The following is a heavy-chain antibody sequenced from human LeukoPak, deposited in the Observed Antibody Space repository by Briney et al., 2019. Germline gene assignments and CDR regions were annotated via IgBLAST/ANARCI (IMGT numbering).Heavy chain of an antibody. CDR1: GFTFSSYW. D-gene: IGHD6-13*01. CDR3: ARDGMEQQLVAPFYYYYGMDV. Sequence: GGSLRLSCAASGFTFSSYWMSWVRQAPGKGLEWVANIKQDGSEKYYVDSVKGRFTISRDNAKNSLYLQMNSLRAEDTAVYYCARDGMEQQLVAPFYYYYGMDVWGQGTTVTVSS. CDR2: IKQDGSEK. V-gene: IGHV3-7*01. J-gene: IGHJ6*02.